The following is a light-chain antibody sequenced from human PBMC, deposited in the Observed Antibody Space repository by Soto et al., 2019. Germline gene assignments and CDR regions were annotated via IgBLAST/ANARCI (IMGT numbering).Light chain of an antibody. V-gene: IGKV3-20*01. CDR2: GAS. CDR1: QTVGSDY. CDR3: QHYGNSPPSVT. J-gene: IGKJ3*01. Sequence: EIVFTQSPDTLSFSAGERATLSCRASQTVGSDYLVWYQHNPGQAPRLLIYGASSRAAGIPDRFSGSGSGTDFTLTISRLEPEDFAVYYCQHYGNSPPSVTFGPGTKVDIK.